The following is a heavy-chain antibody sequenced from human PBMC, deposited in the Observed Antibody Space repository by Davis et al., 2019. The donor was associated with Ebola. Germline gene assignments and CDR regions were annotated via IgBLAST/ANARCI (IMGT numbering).Heavy chain of an antibody. CDR3: AIQVVGATRIFDF. J-gene: IGHJ4*02. CDR2: LFYTGTT. CDR1: GGSIGNSNYY. D-gene: IGHD1-26*01. Sequence: SDTLSLTCSVSGGSIGNSNYYCSWLRQPPGKGLEWIGSLFYTGTTYFNSSLTSRVAVSVDTSRNHFSLKLSSMTATDTAIYYCAIQVVGATRIFDFWGQGTLVTVSS. V-gene: IGHV4-39*02.